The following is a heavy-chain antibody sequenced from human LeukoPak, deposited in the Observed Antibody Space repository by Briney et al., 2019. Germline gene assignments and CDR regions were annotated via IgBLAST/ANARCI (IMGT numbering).Heavy chain of an antibody. CDR1: GFTFSSYW. V-gene: IGHV3-7*01. CDR2: IKQDGSEK. Sequence: PGGSLRLSCAASGFTFSSYWMSWVRQAPGKGLEWVANIKQDGSEKYYVDSVKGRFTISRDNAKNTLYLQMNSLRAEDTAVYYCAKDPQRAVSPSYYYMDVWGKGTTVTVSS. CDR3: AKDPQRAVSPSYYYMDV. J-gene: IGHJ6*03. D-gene: IGHD6-19*01.